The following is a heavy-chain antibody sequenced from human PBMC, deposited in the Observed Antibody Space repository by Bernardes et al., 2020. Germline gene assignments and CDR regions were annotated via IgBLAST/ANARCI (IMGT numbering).Heavy chain of an antibody. CDR3: ARRGTVSYYYYGMDV. CDR1: GGSISSSSYY. V-gene: IGHV4-39*01. CDR2: IYYSGST. Sequence: SETLSLTCTVSGGSISSSSYYWGWIRQPPGKGLEWIGSIYYSGSTYYNPSLKSRVTISVDTSKNQFSLKLSSVTAADTAVYYCARRGTVSYYYYGMDVWGKGTTVTVSS. D-gene: IGHD4-17*01. J-gene: IGHJ6*04.